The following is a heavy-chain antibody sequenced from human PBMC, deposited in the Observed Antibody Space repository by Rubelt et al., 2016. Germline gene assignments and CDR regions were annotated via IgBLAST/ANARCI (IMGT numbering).Heavy chain of an antibody. CDR1: GYTLTELS. V-gene: IGHV1-24*01. CDR3: ATSGGIFVLDD. D-gene: IGHD1-26*01. Sequence: QVQLVQSGAEVKKPGASVKVSCKVSGYTLTELSMHWVRQAPGKGLEWMGGFDPEEGEPIYGEKCRGRVTRTEEESTDSAYREVRSLRSVDRAVYYCATSGGIFVLDDWGQGTRVTVSS. J-gene: IGHJ4*02. CDR2: FDPEEGEP.